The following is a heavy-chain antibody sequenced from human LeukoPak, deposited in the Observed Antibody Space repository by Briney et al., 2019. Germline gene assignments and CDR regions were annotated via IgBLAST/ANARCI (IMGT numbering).Heavy chain of an antibody. CDR2: ISYDGSNK. Sequence: GRSLRLSCAASGFTFSSYAMHWVRQAPGKGLEWVAVISYDGSNKYYADSVKGRFTISRDNSKNTLYLQMNSLRAEDTAVYYCAKEVEPFPIDWDYWGQGTLVTVSS. J-gene: IGHJ4*02. CDR1: GFTFSSYA. V-gene: IGHV3-30-3*01. D-gene: IGHD1-1*01. CDR3: AKEVEPFPIDWDY.